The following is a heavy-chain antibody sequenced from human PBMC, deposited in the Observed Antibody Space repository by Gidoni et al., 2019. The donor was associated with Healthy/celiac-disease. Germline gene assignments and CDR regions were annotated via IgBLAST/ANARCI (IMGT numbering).Heavy chain of an antibody. CDR1: GFTFSSYA. J-gene: IGHJ5*02. V-gene: IGHV3-30-3*01. CDR2: ISYDGSNK. D-gene: IGHD3-10*01. CDR3: ASGPLQGTPIPFDP. Sequence: QVQLVESGGGVVQPGRSLRLSCAASGFTFSSYAMHWVRQAPGKGLEWVAVISYDGSNKYYADSVKGRFTISRDNSKNTLYLQMNSLRAEDTAVYYCASGPLQGTPIPFDPWGQGTLVTVSS.